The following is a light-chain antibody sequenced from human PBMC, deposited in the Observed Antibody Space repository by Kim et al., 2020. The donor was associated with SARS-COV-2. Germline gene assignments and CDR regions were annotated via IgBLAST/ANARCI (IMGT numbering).Light chain of an antibody. CDR2: AAS. J-gene: IGKJ1*01. Sequence: DIQMTQSPSSVSASVGDRVTITCRASQGISSCLAWYQQKPGKAPKLLICAASSLQRGVPSRFSGSGSGTDFTLTISSLQPEDVATYYCQEDNSSPWTFGQGTKVDIK. CDR1: QGISSC. V-gene: IGKV1-12*01. CDR3: QEDNSSPWT.